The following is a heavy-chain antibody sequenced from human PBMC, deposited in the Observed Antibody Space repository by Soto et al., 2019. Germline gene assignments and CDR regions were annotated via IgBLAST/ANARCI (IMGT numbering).Heavy chain of an antibody. Sequence: GGSLKLSCAATAFAFSGSAMHWVRQASGKGLEWVGHIRSRTNNYATSYAASVKGRFTISRDDSKNTAYLQMNSLKTEGTAVYYCTLVYTGTIRGFDTWGQGTLVTVSS. CDR1: AFAFSGSA. J-gene: IGHJ5*02. V-gene: IGHV3-73*01. D-gene: IGHD5-18*01. CDR3: TLVYTGTIRGFDT. CDR2: IRSRTNNYAT.